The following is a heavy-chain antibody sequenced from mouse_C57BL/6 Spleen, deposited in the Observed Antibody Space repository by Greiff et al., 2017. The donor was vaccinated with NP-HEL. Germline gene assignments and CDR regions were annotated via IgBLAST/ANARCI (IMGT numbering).Heavy chain of an antibody. CDR1: GYTFTSYW. J-gene: IGHJ4*01. CDR2: IDPSDSYT. Sequence: QVQLQQPGAELVKPGASVKLSCKASGYTFTSYWMQWVKQRPGQGLEWIGEIDPSDSYTNYNQKFKGKATLTVDTSSSTAYMQLSSLTSEDSSVFYRAPASPVAMDYRGQGTS. V-gene: IGHV1-50*01. D-gene: IGHD1-2*01. CDR3: APASPVAMDY.